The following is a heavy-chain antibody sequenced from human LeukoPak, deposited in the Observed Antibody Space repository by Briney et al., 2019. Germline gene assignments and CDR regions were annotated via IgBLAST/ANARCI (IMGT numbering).Heavy chain of an antibody. V-gene: IGHV1-18*04. D-gene: IGHD6-13*01. CDR2: ISAYNGNT. CDR1: GYTFTGYY. CDR3: ARVWVAAALSGWFDP. J-gene: IGHJ5*02. Sequence: ASVKVSCKASGYTFTGYYMHWVRQAPGQGLEWMGWISAYNGNTNYAQKLQGRVTMTTDTSTSTAYMELRSLRSDDTAVYYCARVWVAAALSGWFDPWGQGTLVTVSS.